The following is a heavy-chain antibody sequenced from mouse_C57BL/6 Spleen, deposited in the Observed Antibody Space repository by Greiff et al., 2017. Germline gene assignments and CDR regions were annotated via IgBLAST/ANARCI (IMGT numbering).Heavy chain of an antibody. V-gene: IGHV1-22*01. CDR2: INPNNGGT. CDR1: GYTFPDYN. Sequence: EVQLLQSGPELVKPGASVKMSCKASGYTFPDYNMHWVKQSHGKSLEWIGYINPNNGGTSYNQKFQGKATLTVNKSSSTAYMELRSLTSEESAVYYCARGIYDDYYGAMDYWGQGTSVTVSS. D-gene: IGHD2-3*01. CDR3: ARGIYDDYYGAMDY. J-gene: IGHJ4*01.